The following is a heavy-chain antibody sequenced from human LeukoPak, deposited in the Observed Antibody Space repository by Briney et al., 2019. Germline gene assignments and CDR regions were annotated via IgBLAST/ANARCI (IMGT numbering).Heavy chain of an antibody. Sequence: GGSLRLSCAASGFTFGSYAMSWVRQAPGKGLEWVSAISGSGGSTYYADSVKGRFTISRDNSKNTLYLQMNSLRAEDTAVYYCAKVESIVVVPAATTFDYWGQGTLVTVSS. CDR1: GFTFGSYA. J-gene: IGHJ4*02. CDR2: ISGSGGST. D-gene: IGHD2-2*01. V-gene: IGHV3-23*01. CDR3: AKVESIVVVPAATTFDY.